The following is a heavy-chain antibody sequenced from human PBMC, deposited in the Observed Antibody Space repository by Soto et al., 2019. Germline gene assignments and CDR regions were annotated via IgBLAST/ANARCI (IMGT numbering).Heavy chain of an antibody. CDR1: GFTFSSYS. CDR2: ISSSSSYI. J-gene: IGHJ6*02. V-gene: IGHV3-21*04. Sequence: GGSLRLSCAASGFTFSSYSMNWVRQAPGKGLEWVSSISSSSSYIYYADSVKGRFTISRDNAKNSLYLQMNSLRAEDTAVYYCARDPSEYSSPGSYWYYGMDVWGQGTTVTVSS. CDR3: ARDPSEYSSPGSYWYYGMDV. D-gene: IGHD6-6*01.